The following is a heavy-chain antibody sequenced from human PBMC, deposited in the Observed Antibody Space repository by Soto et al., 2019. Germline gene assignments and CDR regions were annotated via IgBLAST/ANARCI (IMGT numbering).Heavy chain of an antibody. CDR1: GGSISSSNW. CDR2: IYHSGST. V-gene: IGHV4-4*02. D-gene: IGHD3-10*02. Sequence: QVQLQESGPGLVKPSGTLSLTCAVSGGSISSSNWWSWVRQPPGKGLEWIGEIYHSGSTNYNPSPKSRVTISVDKSNNHFSLKLSSVTAADTAVYYCASVRGGYYYAMDVWGQGTTVTVSS. CDR3: ASVRGGYYYAMDV. J-gene: IGHJ6*02.